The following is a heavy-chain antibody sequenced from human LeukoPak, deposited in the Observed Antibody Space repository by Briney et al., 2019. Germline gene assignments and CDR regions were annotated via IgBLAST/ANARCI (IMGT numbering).Heavy chain of an antibody. CDR3: ACSASGSCLGDF. Sequence: ASVTVSRKASGYTFTSYYMHGVRQPPGQGLEWMGIINPSGGSTCYAQKFQGIVTMTNDTSTSTVYMKLSSLRDEDTAKYYCACSASGSCLGDFWGQETLVTVSS. V-gene: IGHV1-46*01. CDR2: INPSGGST. D-gene: IGHD1-26*01. J-gene: IGHJ4*02. CDR1: GYTFTSYY.